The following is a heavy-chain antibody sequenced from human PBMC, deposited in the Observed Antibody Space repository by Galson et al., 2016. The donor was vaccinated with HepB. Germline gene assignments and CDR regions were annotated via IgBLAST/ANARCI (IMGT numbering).Heavy chain of an antibody. CDR3: ARAYFISGSGLPHFDY. V-gene: IGHV1-46*01. CDR1: GYTFTSYY. Sequence: SVKVSCKASGYTFTSYYMHWVRQAPGQGPEWMGVINCNGGSTSYAQKFQGRVTMTSDTSTSTVYMELSSLRSEDTATFFCARAYFISGSGLPHFDYWGQGTLVTVSS. J-gene: IGHJ4*02. D-gene: IGHD3-10*01. CDR2: INCNGGST.